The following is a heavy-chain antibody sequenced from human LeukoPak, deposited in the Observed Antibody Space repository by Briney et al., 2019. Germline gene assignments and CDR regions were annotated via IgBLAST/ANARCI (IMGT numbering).Heavy chain of an antibody. CDR3: ARSYYDILTGRGGWFDP. Sequence: GASVKVSCKASGYTFTSYGISWVRQAPGQGREWMGWSSAYNGNTNYAQKLQGRVTMTTDTSTSTAYMELRSLRSDDTAVYYCARSYYDILTGRGGWFDPWGQGTLITVSS. V-gene: IGHV1-18*01. CDR1: GYTFTSYG. J-gene: IGHJ5*02. CDR2: SSAYNGNT. D-gene: IGHD3-9*01.